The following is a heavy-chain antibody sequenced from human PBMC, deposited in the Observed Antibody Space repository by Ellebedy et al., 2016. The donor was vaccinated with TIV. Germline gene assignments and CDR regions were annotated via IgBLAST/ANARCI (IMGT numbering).Heavy chain of an antibody. V-gene: IGHV3-48*02. CDR2: ITGNSHIT. CDR1: GFVFSAYS. CDR3: ARFHRGSAPS. D-gene: IGHD1-26*01. Sequence: GGSLRLSCAASGFVFSAYSMSWVRQTPGQGLEWLSYITGNSHITDYAASVKGRFTISRDYAKKSLFLHMSSLRDEDTAIYYCARFHRGSAPSWGQGVLVTVSS. J-gene: IGHJ4*02.